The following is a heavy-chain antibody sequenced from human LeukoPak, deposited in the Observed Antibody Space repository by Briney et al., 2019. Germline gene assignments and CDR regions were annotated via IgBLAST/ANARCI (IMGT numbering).Heavy chain of an antibody. CDR3: VAAFDY. D-gene: IGHD6-13*01. V-gene: IGHV3-33*03. Sequence: GGSLRLSCAASGFTFSSYDMHWVRQAPGKGLEWVAVIWYDGSNKYYADSVKGRFTISRDNAKNSLYLQMNSLRAEDTAVYYCVAAFDYWGQGTLVTVSS. CDR2: IWYDGSNK. CDR1: GFTFSSYD. J-gene: IGHJ4*02.